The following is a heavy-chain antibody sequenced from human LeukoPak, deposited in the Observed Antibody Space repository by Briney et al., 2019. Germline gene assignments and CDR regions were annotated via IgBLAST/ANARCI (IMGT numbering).Heavy chain of an antibody. V-gene: IGHV1-46*01. Sequence: ASVTVSFTASGYTFTSYYMHWVRQAPGQGLEWMGIINPSGGSTSYAQKFQGRVTITRDMSSSTVYMELSSLRSEDTAVYYCARAGYYGSGSFRNWFDPWAREPWSPPPQ. D-gene: IGHD3-10*01. CDR1: GYTFTSYY. J-gene: IGHJ5*02. CDR3: ARAGYYGSGSFRNWFDP. CDR2: INPSGGST.